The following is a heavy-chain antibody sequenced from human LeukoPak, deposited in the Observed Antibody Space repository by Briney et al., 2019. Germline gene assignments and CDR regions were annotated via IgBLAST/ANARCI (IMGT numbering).Heavy chain of an antibody. CDR3: ATGPRSTYYYYMDV. J-gene: IGHJ6*03. CDR2: ISGSGGST. CDR1: GFTFSSYA. V-gene: IGHV3-23*01. D-gene: IGHD2-2*01. Sequence: GGSLRLSCAASGFTFSSYAMSWARQAPGKGLEWVSGISGSGGSTYYADSVKGRFTISRDNSKNTLYLQMNSLRAEDTAVYYCATGPRSTYYYYMDVWGKGTTVTVSS.